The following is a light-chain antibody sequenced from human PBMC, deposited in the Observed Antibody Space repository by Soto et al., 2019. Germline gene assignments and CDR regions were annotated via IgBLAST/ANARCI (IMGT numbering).Light chain of an antibody. Sequence: QSALTQPASVSGSPGQSITISCTATSSDVGGYDYVSWYQQHPGKAPKLMIYEVSNRPSGISNRFSGSKSGNTASLTISGRQAEDEADYYCSSYTSSRTYVFGTGTKVTVL. CDR3: SSYTSSRTYV. CDR2: EVS. CDR1: SSDVGGYDY. J-gene: IGLJ1*01. V-gene: IGLV2-14*01.